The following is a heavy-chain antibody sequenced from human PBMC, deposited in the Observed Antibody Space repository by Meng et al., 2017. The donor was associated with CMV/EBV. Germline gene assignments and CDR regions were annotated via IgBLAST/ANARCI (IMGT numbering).Heavy chain of an antibody. D-gene: IGHD6-6*01. Sequence: SETLSLTCIVSGYSISSGYYWTWVRQPPGKELEWIATINHRESTYYNPSLKSRVTISVDTSKNQFSLKLSSVTAADTAVYYCARDRPMYSSSSTWFDPWGQGTLVTVSS. CDR2: INHREST. V-gene: IGHV4-38-2*02. J-gene: IGHJ5*02. CDR1: GYSISSGYY. CDR3: ARDRPMYSSSSTWFDP.